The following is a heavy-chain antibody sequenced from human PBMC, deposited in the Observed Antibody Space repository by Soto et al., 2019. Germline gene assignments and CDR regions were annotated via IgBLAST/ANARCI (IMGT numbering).Heavy chain of an antibody. Sequence: QVQLVQSGAEVKKPGSSVKVSCKASGDTFTTNSLNWVRQAPGQGLEWMGGIIPVVGTTKYAQKYQDRVTIPGDKSTNTAYMELSSLRSDDTAVYYCARGLLYATTYFDYWGQGTPVTGSS. J-gene: IGHJ4*02. CDR1: GDTFTTNS. V-gene: IGHV1-69*06. D-gene: IGHD2-8*01. CDR2: IIPVVGTT. CDR3: ARGLLYATTYFDY.